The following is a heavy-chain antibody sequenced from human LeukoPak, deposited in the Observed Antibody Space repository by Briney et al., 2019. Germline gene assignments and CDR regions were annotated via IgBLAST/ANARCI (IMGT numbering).Heavy chain of an antibody. Sequence: ASVKVSCKASGGTFSSYAISWVRQAPGQGLEWMGGIIPIFGTANYAQKFQGRVTITADESTSTAYMELSSLRSEDTAVYYCARGYHSGWHRLPFDYWGQGTLVTVSS. J-gene: IGHJ4*02. CDR1: GGTFSSYA. V-gene: IGHV1-69*01. CDR2: IIPIFGTA. CDR3: ARGYHSGWHRLPFDY. D-gene: IGHD6-19*01.